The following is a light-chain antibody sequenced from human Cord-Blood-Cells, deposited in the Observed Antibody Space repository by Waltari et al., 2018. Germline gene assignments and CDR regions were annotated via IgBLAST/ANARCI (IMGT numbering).Light chain of an antibody. CDR1: QSISSY. Sequence: DIQMTQSPSSLSASVGDRVTITCRASQSISSYLNWYQQKPGKAPKLLIYAASSLQSGVPSRFSGSGSGTDFTLTISSLQPEDFATDYCRQSYSTPITFGHGTRLEIK. CDR3: RQSYSTPIT. CDR2: AAS. J-gene: IGKJ5*01. V-gene: IGKV1-39*01.